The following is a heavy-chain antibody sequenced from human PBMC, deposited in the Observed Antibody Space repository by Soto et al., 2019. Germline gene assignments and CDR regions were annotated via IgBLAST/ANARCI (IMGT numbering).Heavy chain of an antibody. D-gene: IGHD5-12*01. J-gene: IGHJ4*02. V-gene: IGHV2-5*02. CDR3: VRDDIVAPDAYYHDY. Sequence: QITLKESGPTLVKPTQTLTLTCSFSGFSLSTNAVGVGWIRQPPGKALEWLGLIYWDDDKRYSPSLKNRLTITKYTSKNHVVLTMTNTDPVDTATYYCVRDDIVAPDAYYHDYWGQGILVTVSS. CDR1: GFSLSTNAVG. CDR2: IYWDDDK.